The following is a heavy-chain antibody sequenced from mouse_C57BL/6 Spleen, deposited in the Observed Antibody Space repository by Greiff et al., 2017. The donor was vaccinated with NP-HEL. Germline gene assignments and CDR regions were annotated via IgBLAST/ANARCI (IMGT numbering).Heavy chain of an antibody. J-gene: IGHJ4*01. CDR1: GYTFTDYY. CDR3: ARQGHYYAMDY. CDR2: INPNNGGT. Sequence: EVQLQQSGPELVKPGASVKISCKASGYTFTDYYMNWVKQSHGKSLEWIGDINPNNGGTSYNQKFKGKATLTVDKSSSTAYMELRSLTSEDSAVYYCARQGHYYAMDYWGQGTSVTVSS. V-gene: IGHV1-26*01.